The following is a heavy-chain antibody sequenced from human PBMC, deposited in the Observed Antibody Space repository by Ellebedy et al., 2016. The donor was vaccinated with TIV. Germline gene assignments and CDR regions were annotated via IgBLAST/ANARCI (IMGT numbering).Heavy chain of an antibody. Sequence: SETLSLXXTVSGGSISSSSYYWGWIRQPPGKGLEWIGSIYYSGSTYYNPSLKSRVTISVDTSKNQFSLKLSSVTAADTAVYYCASSSGTNVGYWGQGTLVTVSS. CDR1: GGSISSSSYY. V-gene: IGHV4-39*01. CDR2: IYYSGST. CDR3: ASSSGTNVGY. J-gene: IGHJ4*02. D-gene: IGHD1-1*01.